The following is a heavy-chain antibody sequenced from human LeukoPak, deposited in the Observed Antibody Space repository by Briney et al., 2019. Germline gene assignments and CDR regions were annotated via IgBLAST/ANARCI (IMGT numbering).Heavy chain of an antibody. CDR2: INHSGST. V-gene: IGHV4-34*01. J-gene: IGHJ4*02. Sequence: PSETLSLTCAVYGGSFSGYYWSWIRQPPGKGLEWIGEINHSGSTNYNPSLKSRVTISVDTSKNQFSLKLSSVTAADTAVYYCARVKYYYDSSGYYYLDYWGQGTLVTLSS. CDR1: GGSFSGYY. D-gene: IGHD3-22*01. CDR3: ARVKYYYDSSGYYYLDY.